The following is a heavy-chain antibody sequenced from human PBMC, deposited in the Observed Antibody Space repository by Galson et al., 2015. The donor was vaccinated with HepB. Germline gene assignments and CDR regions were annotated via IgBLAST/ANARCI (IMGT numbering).Heavy chain of an antibody. J-gene: IGHJ4*02. D-gene: IGHD3-10*01. CDR2: IYYSGGT. CDR1: GGSISSSSYY. CDR3: ARMVRGEPQLDY. V-gene: IGHV4-39*01. Sequence: SETLSLTCTVSGGSISSSSYYWGWIRQPPGKGLEWIGSIYYSGGTYYNPSLKSRVTISVDTSKNQFSLKLSSVTAADTAVYYCARMVRGEPQLDYWGQGTLVTVSS.